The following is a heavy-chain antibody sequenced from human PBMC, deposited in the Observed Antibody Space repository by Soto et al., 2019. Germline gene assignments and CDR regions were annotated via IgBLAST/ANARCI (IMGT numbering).Heavy chain of an antibody. V-gene: IGHV3-33*01. J-gene: IGHJ4*02. Sequence: QVQLVESGGGVVQPGRSLRLSCAASGFTFSSYGMHWVRQAPGKGLEWVAVIWYDGSNKYYADSVKGRFTISRDNSKNTLYLQMNSLRAEDTAVYYCARDFKGVVPAAAPGYWGQGTLVTVSS. CDR1: GFTFSSYG. CDR2: IWYDGSNK. D-gene: IGHD2-2*01. CDR3: ARDFKGVVPAAAPGY.